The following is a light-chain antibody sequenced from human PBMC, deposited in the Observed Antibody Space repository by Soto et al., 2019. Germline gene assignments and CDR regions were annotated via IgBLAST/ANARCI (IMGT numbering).Light chain of an antibody. CDR3: SSYTSSSTRGV. J-gene: IGLJ2*01. CDR1: SSDVGRYNY. Sequence: QSALTQPASVSGSPGQSITISCTGTSSDVGRYNYVSWYQQHPGKAPKLMIYDVSSRPSGVSNRFSGSKSGNTASLTISGLQAEDEADYYCSSYTSSSTRGVFGGGTQLTVL. CDR2: DVS. V-gene: IGLV2-14*01.